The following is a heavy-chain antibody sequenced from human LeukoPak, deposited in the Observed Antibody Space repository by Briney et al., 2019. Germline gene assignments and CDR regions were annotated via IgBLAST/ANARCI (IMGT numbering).Heavy chain of an antibody. J-gene: IGHJ4*02. CDR2: IYYSGST. D-gene: IGHD3-22*01. CDR3: ASYYDSSAPYPFDY. CDR1: GGSISSGGYY. V-gene: IGHV4-31*03. Sequence: SETLSLTCNVSGGSISSGGYYWSWIRQDPGKGLEWMGYIYYSGSTYYNPSLKSRVTISVDTSKNQFSLKLSSVTAADTAVYYCASYYDSSAPYPFDYWGQGTLVTVSS.